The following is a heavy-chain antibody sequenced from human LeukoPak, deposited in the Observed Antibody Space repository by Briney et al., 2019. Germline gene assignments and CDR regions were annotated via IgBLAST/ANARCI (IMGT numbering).Heavy chain of an antibody. CDR1: GFTFSSYA. CDR2: ISGSGGST. CDR3: AKDSLYMVRDPRYYYYGMDA. V-gene: IGHV3-23*01. D-gene: IGHD3-10*01. J-gene: IGHJ6*02. Sequence: PGGSLRLSCAASGFTFSSYAMSWVRQAPGKGLEWVSAISGSGGSTYYADSVKGRFTISRDNSKNTLYLQMNSLRAEDTAVYYCAKDSLYMVRDPRYYYYGMDAWGQGTTVTVSS.